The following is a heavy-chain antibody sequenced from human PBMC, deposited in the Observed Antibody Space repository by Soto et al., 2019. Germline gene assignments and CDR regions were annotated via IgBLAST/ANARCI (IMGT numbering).Heavy chain of an antibody. D-gene: IGHD1-26*01. J-gene: IGHJ4*02. CDR1: GFTVSSNY. Sequence: EVQLVETGGGLIQPGGSLRLSCAASGFTVSSNYMSWVRQAPGKGLEWVSVIYSGGSTYYADSVKGRFTISRDNSKNTLYHQMNSLRAEDTAVYYCARGAQLLYYFDYWGQGTLVTVSS. V-gene: IGHV3-53*02. CDR2: IYSGGST. CDR3: ARGAQLLYYFDY.